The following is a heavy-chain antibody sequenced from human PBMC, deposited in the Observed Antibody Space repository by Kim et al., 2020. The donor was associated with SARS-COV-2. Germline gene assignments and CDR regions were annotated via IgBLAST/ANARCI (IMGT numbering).Heavy chain of an antibody. Sequence: KYYADSGKCRFTISRDNSKNTLYLQMNSLRAEDTAVYYCARDLSGYYGMDVWGQGTTVTVSS. D-gene: IGHD3-10*01. CDR3: ARDLSGYYGMDV. CDR2: K. V-gene: IGHV3-33*01. J-gene: IGHJ6*02.